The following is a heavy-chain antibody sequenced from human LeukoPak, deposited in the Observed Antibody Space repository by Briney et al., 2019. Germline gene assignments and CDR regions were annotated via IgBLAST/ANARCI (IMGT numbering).Heavy chain of an antibody. Sequence: GGSLRLSCAASGFTFSSYGMHWVRRAPGKGLEWVAVISYDGSNKYYADSVKGRFTISRDNAKNTLYLQMNSLRAEDTAVYYCAKDPRKLVVPAAMPWLSYYGMDVWSKGTTVTVSS. D-gene: IGHD2-2*01. J-gene: IGHJ6*04. CDR3: AKDPRKLVVPAAMPWLSYYGMDV. CDR2: ISYDGSNK. CDR1: GFTFSSYG. V-gene: IGHV3-30*18.